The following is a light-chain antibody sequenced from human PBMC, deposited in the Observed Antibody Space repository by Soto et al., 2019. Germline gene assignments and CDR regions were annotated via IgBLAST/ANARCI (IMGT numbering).Light chain of an antibody. CDR1: QRVIRN. J-gene: IGKJ1*01. CDR3: QQYNNWPPWT. Sequence: EIVMTQSPATLSVSPGERATLSCRASQRVIRNLAWYQQKPGQAPRLLIYDASTRATGIPDRFSGSGSETEFTLTISSLQSEDYAIYYCQQYNNWPPWTFGQGTKVDNK. V-gene: IGKV3-15*01. CDR2: DAS.